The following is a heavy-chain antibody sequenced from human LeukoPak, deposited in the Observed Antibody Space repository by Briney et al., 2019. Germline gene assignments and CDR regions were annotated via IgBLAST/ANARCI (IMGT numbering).Heavy chain of an antibody. CDR3: ARGSTYYDSSGQVPFDY. V-gene: IGHV3-48*01. CDR2: ISSSSSTI. CDR1: GFTFSSYA. J-gene: IGHJ4*02. Sequence: GGSLRLSCAASGFTFSSYAMSWVRQAPGKGLEWVSYISSSSSTIYYADSVKGRFTISRDNAKNSLYLQMNSLRAEDTAVYYCARGSTYYDSSGQVPFDYWGQGTLVTVSS. D-gene: IGHD3-22*01.